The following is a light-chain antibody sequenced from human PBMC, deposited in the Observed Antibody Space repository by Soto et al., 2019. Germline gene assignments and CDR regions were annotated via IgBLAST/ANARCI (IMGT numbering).Light chain of an antibody. CDR3: QQNCSTPLT. Sequence: IELTQSPASLSLSLGERATLSCRASQSVSSSYLAWYQQKPGQAPKLLIYGASSRATGIPDRFTGSGSGTDFTLTISRLEPEDFAAYYCQQNCSTPLTFGQGTKVDIK. CDR2: GAS. V-gene: IGKV3-20*01. J-gene: IGKJ1*01. CDR1: QSVSSSY.